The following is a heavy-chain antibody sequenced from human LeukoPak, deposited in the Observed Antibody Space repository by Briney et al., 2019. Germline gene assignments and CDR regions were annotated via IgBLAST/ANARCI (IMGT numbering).Heavy chain of an antibody. J-gene: IGHJ6*02. CDR2: ISAYNGNT. Sequence: ASVKVSCKASGYTFPSYGITWVRQAPGQGLEWMGWISAYNGNTNYAQKLQGRVTMTTDTSTSTVYMELRSLRSDDTAVYYCAKNSNLNYGGYYYYGMDVWGQGTTVTVSS. CDR1: GYTFPSYG. CDR3: AKNSNLNYGGYYYYGMDV. D-gene: IGHD4-23*01. V-gene: IGHV1-18*01.